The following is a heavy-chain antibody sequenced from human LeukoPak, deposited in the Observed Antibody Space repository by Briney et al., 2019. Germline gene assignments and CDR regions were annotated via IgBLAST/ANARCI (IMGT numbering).Heavy chain of an antibody. CDR3: ARDPRVPGIAVAYYYGMDV. CDR1: GGSISSYY. CDR2: IYYSGST. V-gene: IGHV4-59*01. D-gene: IGHD6-19*01. J-gene: IGHJ6*02. Sequence: SETLSLTCTVSGGSISSYYWSWIRQPPGKGLEWIGYIYYSGSTNYNPSLKSRVTISVDTSKNQFSLKLSSVTAADTAVYYCARDPRVPGIAVAYYYGMDVWGQGTTVTVSS.